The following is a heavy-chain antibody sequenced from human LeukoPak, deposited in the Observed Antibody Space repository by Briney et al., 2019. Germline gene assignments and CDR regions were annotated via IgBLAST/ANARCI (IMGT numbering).Heavy chain of an antibody. Sequence: GGSLRLSCAASGFTFSDHYMDWVRQAPGKGLEWVGRSKNKANSYITQYAAFVQGRFTISRDDSKNSLYLQINSLKTEDTAVYYCARDDGGQGDYWGQGTLVTVSS. CDR3: ARDDGGQGDY. J-gene: IGHJ4*02. V-gene: IGHV3-72*01. CDR2: SKNKANSYIT. D-gene: IGHD2-15*01. CDR1: GFTFSDHY.